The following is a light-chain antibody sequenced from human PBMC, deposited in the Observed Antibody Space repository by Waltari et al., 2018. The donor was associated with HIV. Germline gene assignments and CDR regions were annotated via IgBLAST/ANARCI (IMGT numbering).Light chain of an antibody. Sequence: QSGLRQPPSTSRPPGQRVVISCSGSSSNVGKNSVSWFQQLPGAAPRLLIYRNDPRRSGVPDRFTAAKSGTSASLVISGLRSDDEADYFCASWDDALSSWLFGGGTKLTVL. CDR1: SSNVGKNS. CDR2: RND. V-gene: IGLV1-47*01. J-gene: IGLJ6*01. CDR3: ASWDDALSSWL.